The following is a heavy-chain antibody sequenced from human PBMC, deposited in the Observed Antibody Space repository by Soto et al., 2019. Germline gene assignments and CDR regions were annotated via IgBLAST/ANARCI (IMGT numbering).Heavy chain of an antibody. V-gene: IGHV1-69*13. Sequence: GASVKVSCKASGGTFSSYAISWVRQAPGQGLEWMGGIIPIFGTANYAQKFQGRVTITADESTSTAYMELSSLRSEDTAVYYCASPRRYIVGAKYYYYYGMDVWGQGTTVTVSS. J-gene: IGHJ6*02. CDR2: IIPIFGTA. CDR1: GGTFSSYA. CDR3: ASPRRYIVGAKYYYYYGMDV. D-gene: IGHD1-26*01.